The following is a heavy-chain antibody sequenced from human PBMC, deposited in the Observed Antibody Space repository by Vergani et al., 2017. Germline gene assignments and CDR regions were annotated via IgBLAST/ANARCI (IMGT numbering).Heavy chain of an antibody. V-gene: IGHV1-2*04. D-gene: IGHD3-22*01. Sequence: QVQLVQSGAEVKKPGASVKVSCKASGYTFTGYYMHWVRQAPGQGLEWMGWINPNSGGTNYAQKFQGWVTMTRDTSISTAYMGLSRLRSDDTAVYYCAREERDPYYYDSSGYRYWGQGTLVTVSS. CDR1: GYTFTGYY. CDR3: AREERDPYYYDSSGYRY. J-gene: IGHJ4*02. CDR2: INPNSGGT.